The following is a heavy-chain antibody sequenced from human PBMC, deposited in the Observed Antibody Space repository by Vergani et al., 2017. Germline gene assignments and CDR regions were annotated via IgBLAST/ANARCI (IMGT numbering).Heavy chain of an antibody. Sequence: QVQLQESGPGLVKPSQTLSLTCTVSGDSLSSSDHYWSWIRQRSDKGLEWVGHIFRSGTTYYNPSLKSRLIMSVDTSKNQFSLKLTSVTAADTAMYYCAIHTTYTDSWGQGTLVTVSS. J-gene: IGHJ4*02. CDR1: GDSLSSSDHY. D-gene: IGHD1-1*01. CDR3: AIHTTYTDS. V-gene: IGHV4-31*03. CDR2: IFRSGTT.